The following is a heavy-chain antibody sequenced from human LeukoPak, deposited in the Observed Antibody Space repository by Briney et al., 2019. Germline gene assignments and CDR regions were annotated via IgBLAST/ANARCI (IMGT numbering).Heavy chain of an antibody. D-gene: IGHD3-22*01. CDR3: ARTSTNNYYYDSSGYAAFDI. Sequence: PSETLSLTCAVYGGSFSGYYWSWIRQPPGKGLEWIGEINHSGSTNYNPSLKSRVTISVDKSKNQFSLKLSSVTAADTAVYYCARTSTNNYYYDSSGYAAFDIWGQGTMVTVSS. V-gene: IGHV4-34*01. CDR2: INHSGST. CDR1: GGSFSGYY. J-gene: IGHJ3*02.